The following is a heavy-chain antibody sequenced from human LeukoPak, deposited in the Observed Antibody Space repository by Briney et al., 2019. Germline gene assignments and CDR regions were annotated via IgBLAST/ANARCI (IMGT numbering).Heavy chain of an antibody. CDR1: GGSLSSHY. V-gene: IGHV4-59*11. Sequence: SETLSLTCSVSGGSLSSHYWSWIRQPPGKGLELIGHIHDTGSTFYNPPLRGQVTISLDTSNNQFSLKLTSMTAADTAVYYCARFSSGCSTSSCYLTYWGQGTLVTVS. CDR3: ARFSSGCSTSSCYLTY. J-gene: IGHJ4*02. CDR2: IHDTGST. D-gene: IGHD2-2*01.